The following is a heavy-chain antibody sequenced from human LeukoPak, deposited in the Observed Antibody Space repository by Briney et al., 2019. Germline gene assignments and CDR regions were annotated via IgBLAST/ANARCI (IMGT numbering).Heavy chain of an antibody. CDR3: ARVGQRWLQLDYYYMDV. CDR1: GFTFSSYS. D-gene: IGHD5-24*01. V-gene: IGHV3-21*01. J-gene: IGHJ6*03. CDR2: ISSSSSYI. Sequence: GGSLRLSCAASGFTFSSYSMNWVRQAPGKGLEWVSSISSSSSYIYYADSVKGRFTISRDNAKNSLYLQMNSLRAEDTAVYYCARVGQRWLQLDYYYMDVWGKGTTVTVSS.